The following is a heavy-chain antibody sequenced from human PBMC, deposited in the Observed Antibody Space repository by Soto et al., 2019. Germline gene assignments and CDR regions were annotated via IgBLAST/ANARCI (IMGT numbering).Heavy chain of an antibody. CDR1: GFTFSSYA. V-gene: IGHV3-23*01. CDR3: AKAISSGWFFDY. J-gene: IGHJ4*02. CDR2: ISGSGGST. D-gene: IGHD6-19*01. Sequence: EVQLLESGGGLVQPGGSLRLSCAASGFTFSSYAMSWVRQAPGQGLEWVSAISGSGGSTYYADSVKGRFTISRDNSKNTLYLQMNSLRAEDTAVYYCAKAISSGWFFDYWGQGTLVTGSS.